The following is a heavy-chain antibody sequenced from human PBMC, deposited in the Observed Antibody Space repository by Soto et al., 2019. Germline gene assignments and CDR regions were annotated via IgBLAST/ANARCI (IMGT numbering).Heavy chain of an antibody. CDR3: ARDDIEAGFDY. CDR1: GGSISSSY. V-gene: IGHV4-59*01. CDR2: ISYSGST. Sequence: PSETLSLTCTVSGGSISSSYWSWIRQPPGKGPEWIGYISYSGSTNYNPSLKSRVTVSLDTSKSQFSLKLSSVTAADTAVYYCARDDIEAGFDYWGQGTLVTVSS. J-gene: IGHJ4*02.